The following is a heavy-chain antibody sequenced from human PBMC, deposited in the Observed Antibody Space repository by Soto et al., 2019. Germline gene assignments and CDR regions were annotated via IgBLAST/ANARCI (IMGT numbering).Heavy chain of an antibody. CDR2: IWYDGSNK. CDR1: GFTFSSYG. Sequence: GGSLRLSCAASGFTFSSYGMHWVRQAPGKGLEWVAVIWYDGSNKYYADSVKGRFTISRDNSKNTLYLQMNSLRAEDTAVYYCAREHSQLVQSTYYYYYGMDVWGQGTTVTVSS. V-gene: IGHV3-33*01. J-gene: IGHJ6*02. CDR3: AREHSQLVQSTYYYYYGMDV. D-gene: IGHD6-13*01.